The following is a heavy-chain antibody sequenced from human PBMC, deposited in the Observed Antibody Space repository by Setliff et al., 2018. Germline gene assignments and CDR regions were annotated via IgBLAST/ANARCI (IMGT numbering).Heavy chain of an antibody. Sequence: KTSETLSLTCTVSGDSISGAKYYWSWIRQSAGKGMECIGRIYTDGSTKYNPSLNSRVTLSIDTSKNQFSLTLSSVTAADTAVYYCARLPNYVWGSPVDYWGQGTLVTVSS. CDR3: ARLPNYVWGSPVDY. J-gene: IGHJ4*02. V-gene: IGHV4-61*02. CDR2: IYTDGST. D-gene: IGHD3-16*01. CDR1: GDSISGAKYY.